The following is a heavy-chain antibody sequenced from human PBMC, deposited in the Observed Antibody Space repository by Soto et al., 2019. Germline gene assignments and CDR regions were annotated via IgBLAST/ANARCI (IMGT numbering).Heavy chain of an antibody. D-gene: IGHD5-12*01. CDR3: ARGRLPSKHNHWSPLDV. CDR1: GGSFSGYY. J-gene: IGHJ6*04. Sequence: PSETLSLTCAVYGGSFSGYYWSWIRQPPGKGLEWIGEINHSGSTNYNPSLKSRVTISVDTSKNQFSLKLSSVTAADTAVYYCARGRLPSKHNHWSPLDVWGIGTTVTVSS. CDR2: INHSGST. V-gene: IGHV4-34*01.